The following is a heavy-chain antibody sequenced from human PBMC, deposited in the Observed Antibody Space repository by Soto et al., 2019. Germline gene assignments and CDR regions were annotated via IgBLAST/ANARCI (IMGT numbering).Heavy chain of an antibody. CDR3: ARRTLDFYDFWSGPNMDV. V-gene: IGHV4-59*01. D-gene: IGHD3-3*01. J-gene: IGHJ6*03. CDR2: IYYSGST. CDR1: GGSISSYY. Sequence: TLFLTCTVPGGSISSYYWSWIRQPPGKGLEWIGYIYYSGSTNYNPSLKSRVTISVDTSKNQFSLKLSSVTAADTAVYYCARRTLDFYDFWSGPNMDVWGKGTTVTVSS.